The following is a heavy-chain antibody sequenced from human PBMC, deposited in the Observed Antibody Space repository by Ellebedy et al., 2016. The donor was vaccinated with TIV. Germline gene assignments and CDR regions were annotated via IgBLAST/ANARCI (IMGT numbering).Heavy chain of an antibody. CDR2: ISGSGVTI. CDR3: ARGLFRGSSSRSYYFDR. J-gene: IGHJ4*02. V-gene: IGHV3-48*03. CDR1: GFTFSDYE. Sequence: GESLKISCAASGFTFSDYEMNWVRQAPGKGLEWVSYISGSGVTIYYAESVKGRFSVSRDSAKNSLFLQMNSLRVEDTGVYYCARGLFRGSSSRSYYFDRWGQGTLVTVSS. D-gene: IGHD6-13*01.